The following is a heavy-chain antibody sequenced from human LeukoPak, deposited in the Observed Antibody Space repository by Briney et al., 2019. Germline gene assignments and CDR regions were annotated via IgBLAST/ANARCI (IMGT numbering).Heavy chain of an antibody. D-gene: IGHD3/OR15-3a*01. V-gene: IGHV3-21*01. CDR1: GFSFSSYS. Sequence: PGGSLRLSCAASGFSFSSYSMNWVRQAPGKGLEWVSFISSTSTYIYYADSVKGRFTISRDNAKNSLYLQMNSLRAEDTAVYYCARGGLGNNYGMDVWGQGTTVTVSS. CDR3: ARGGLGNNYGMDV. CDR2: ISSTSTYI. J-gene: IGHJ6*02.